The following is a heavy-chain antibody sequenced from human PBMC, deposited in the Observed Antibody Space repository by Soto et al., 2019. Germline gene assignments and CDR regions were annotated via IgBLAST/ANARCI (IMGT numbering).Heavy chain of an antibody. CDR3: SVQRDY. D-gene: IGHD1-1*01. V-gene: IGHV3-23*01. J-gene: IGHJ4*02. Sequence: EVQLLESGGGLVQPGGSLRLSCAASGFTFSAYSMTWVRQAPGKGLAWVSTIRGSGDGSYYADSVKGQFTISRDNSRNTVYLQMNSLRDEDTAVYYCSVQRDYWGQGTMVTVSS. CDR2: IRGSGDGS. CDR1: GFTFSAYS.